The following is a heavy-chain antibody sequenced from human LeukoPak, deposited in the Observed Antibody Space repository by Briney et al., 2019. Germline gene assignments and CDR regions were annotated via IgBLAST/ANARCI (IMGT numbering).Heavy chain of an antibody. CDR2: ISHSGRST. Sequence: PGGSLTLSCAASGCTFSSYAMTWVRQAPGKGLEWVSAISHSGRSTYYADSVKGRFTISRDISKGTLYLQMNSLRAEDTALYYCAKGQRWELPLDFWGQGTLVTVSS. D-gene: IGHD2-15*01. CDR3: AKGQRWELPLDF. V-gene: IGHV3-23*01. CDR1: GCTFSSYA. J-gene: IGHJ4*02.